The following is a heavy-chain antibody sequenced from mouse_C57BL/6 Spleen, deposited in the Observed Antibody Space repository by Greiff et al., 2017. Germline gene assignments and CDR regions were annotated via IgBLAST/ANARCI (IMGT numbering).Heavy chain of an antibody. J-gene: IGHJ4*01. Sequence: EVQLQQSGPELVKPGASVKISCKASGYTFTDYYMNWVKQSHGKSLEWIGDINPNNGGTSYNQKFKGKATLTVDKSSSTAYMELRSLTSEDSAVYYCARFPPYAMDYWGQGTSVTVSS. CDR1: GYTFTDYY. CDR2: INPNNGGT. CDR3: ARFPPYAMDY. V-gene: IGHV1-26*01.